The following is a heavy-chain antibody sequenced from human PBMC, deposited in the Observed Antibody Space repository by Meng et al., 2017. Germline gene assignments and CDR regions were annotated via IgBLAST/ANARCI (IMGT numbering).Heavy chain of an antibody. V-gene: IGHV1-2*06. J-gene: IGHJ4*02. D-gene: IGHD6-25*01. CDR2: INPKSGDT. CDR1: GYNFPDYY. Sequence: LRQSGAEVKKPGAPVKVSCKPSGYNFPDYYIHWGRRAPGQGLEWMGRINPKSGDTHYAQKFQARVTMTGDTSISTAYMELSGLRSDDTAMYYCARDEDISAAGKLFGDYWGQGTLVTVSS. CDR3: ARDEDISAAGKLFGDY.